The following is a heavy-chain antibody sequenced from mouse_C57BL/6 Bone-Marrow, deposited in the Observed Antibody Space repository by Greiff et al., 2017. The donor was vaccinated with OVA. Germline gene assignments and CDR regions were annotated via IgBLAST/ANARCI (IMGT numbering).Heavy chain of an antibody. D-gene: IGHD3-2*02. CDR2: ISNGGGST. J-gene: IGHJ3*01. V-gene: IGHV5-12*01. CDR1: GFTFSDYY. Sequence: EVKLMESGGGLVQPGGSLKLSCAASGFTFSDYYMYWVRQTPEKRLEWVAYISNGGGSTYYPDTVKGRFTISRDNAKNTLYLQMSRLKSEDTAMYYCARQGAAPGQATFAYWGQGTLVTVSA. CDR3: ARQGAAPGQATFAY.